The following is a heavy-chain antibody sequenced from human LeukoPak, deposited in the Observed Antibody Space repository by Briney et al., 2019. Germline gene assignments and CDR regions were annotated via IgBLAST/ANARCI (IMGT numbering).Heavy chain of an antibody. Sequence: GGSLRLSCAASEFSVGSNYMTWVRQAPGKGLEWVSLIYSGGSTYYADSVKGRFIISRDNAKNSLYLQMNSLRAEDTAVYYCASFSDSGWLLDYWGQGTLVTVSS. CDR3: ASFSDSGWLLDY. CDR2: IYSGGST. V-gene: IGHV3-66*01. CDR1: EFSVGSNY. D-gene: IGHD6-19*01. J-gene: IGHJ4*02.